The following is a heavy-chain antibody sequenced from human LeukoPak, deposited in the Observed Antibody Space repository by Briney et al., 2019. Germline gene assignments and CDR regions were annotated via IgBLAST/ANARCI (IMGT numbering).Heavy chain of an antibody. CDR3: ARVDYDSSGSFDY. CDR2: IYHSGST. J-gene: IGHJ4*02. D-gene: IGHD3-22*01. V-gene: IGHV4-38-2*02. CDR1: GYSISSGYY. Sequence: SETLSLTCTVSGYSISSGYYWGWIRQPPGKGLEWIGSIYHSGSTYYNPSLKSRVTISVDTSKNQFSLKLSSVTAADTAVYYCARVDYDSSGSFDYWGQGTLDTVSS.